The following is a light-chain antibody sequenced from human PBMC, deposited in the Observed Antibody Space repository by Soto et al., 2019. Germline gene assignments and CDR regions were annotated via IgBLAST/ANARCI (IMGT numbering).Light chain of an antibody. CDR3: SSYSSSSTVV. CDR1: DFDVGAYNY. V-gene: IGLV2-14*03. J-gene: IGLJ3*02. CDR2: DVS. Sequence: QSALTQPASVSGSPGQSITISCTGTDFDVGAYNYVSWYQQHPGIAPKLMIYDVSNRPSGVSSRFSGSKSGNTASLTISGLQAEDEADYYCSSYSSSSTVVVGGGTKLTVL.